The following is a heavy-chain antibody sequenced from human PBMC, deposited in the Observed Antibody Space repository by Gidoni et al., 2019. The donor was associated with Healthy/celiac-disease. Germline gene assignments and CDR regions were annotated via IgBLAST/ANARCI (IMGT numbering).Heavy chain of an antibody. CDR3: ARDPGVVGATSAFDI. V-gene: IGHV1-46*01. J-gene: IGHJ3*02. D-gene: IGHD1-26*01. CDR1: GYTCTTYD. CDR2: NNPSGGST. Sequence: QVQLVQSGAEVKTPGPSVKVSCKASGYTCTTYDRHWVRQAPGQGLEWMGINNPSGGSTSYAQKFQGRVTMTRDTSTSTVYMELSSLRSEDTAVYYCARDPGVVGATSAFDIWGQGTMVTVSS.